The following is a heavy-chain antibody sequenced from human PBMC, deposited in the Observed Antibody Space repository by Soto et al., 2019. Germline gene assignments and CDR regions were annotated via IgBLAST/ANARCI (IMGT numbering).Heavy chain of an antibody. CDR2: LNRDGSST. V-gene: IGHV3-74*01. D-gene: IGHD4-4*01. Sequence: EVQLVGSGGGLVQTGGSLRLSCAASGFTFSRDWMHWVRQAPGKGLVWVSHLNRDGSSTSYADSVNGRFTISRDNARNTLFLQMNSLRAEDTAVYYCARGLKWGLFDYWGQGTLVTVSS. J-gene: IGHJ4*02. CDR3: ARGLKWGLFDY. CDR1: GFTFSRDW.